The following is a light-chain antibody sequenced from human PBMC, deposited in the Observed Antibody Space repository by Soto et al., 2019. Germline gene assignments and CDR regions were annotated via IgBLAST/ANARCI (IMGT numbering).Light chain of an antibody. CDR2: AAS. CDR3: QQLNSYPIT. J-gene: IGKJ5*01. Sequence: IQLTQSPSSLSASVVDRVTITCRASQGINTFLAWYQQKAGKAPKLLIYAASTLQSGVPSRFSGSGSGTDFTLTISSLQSEDFATYYGQQLNSYPITFGQGTRLEIK. CDR1: QGINTF. V-gene: IGKV1-9*01.